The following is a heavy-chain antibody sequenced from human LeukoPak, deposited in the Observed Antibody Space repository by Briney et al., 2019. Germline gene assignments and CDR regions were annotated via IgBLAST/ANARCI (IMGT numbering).Heavy chain of an antibody. Sequence: GGSLRLSCAASGFTVSSNYMSWVRQAPGKGLEWVSVIYSGGSTYYADSVKGRFTISRDNSKNTLYLQMNSLRAEDTAVYYCAKDSLVVTASSTDDYWGQGTLVTVSS. CDR1: GFTVSSNY. D-gene: IGHD2-21*02. CDR3: AKDSLVVTASSTDDY. CDR2: IYSGGST. J-gene: IGHJ4*02. V-gene: IGHV3-53*01.